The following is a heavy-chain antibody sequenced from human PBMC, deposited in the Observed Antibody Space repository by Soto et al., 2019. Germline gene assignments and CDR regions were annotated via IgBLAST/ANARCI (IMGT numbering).Heavy chain of an antibody. D-gene: IGHD3-9*01. J-gene: IGHJ4*02. V-gene: IGHV1-18*01. CDR2: ISTYNGNT. Sequence: QVQLVQSGAEVKNPGASVKVSCKASGYTFTRYGFSWVRQAPGQGLEWMGWISTYNGNTNYAQKLQGRVTMTTDTSTSTAYMELRSLRSDDTAVYYCARVGSRYFDWLPQRDDYWGQGTLVTVSS. CDR1: GYTFTRYG. CDR3: ARVGSRYFDWLPQRDDY.